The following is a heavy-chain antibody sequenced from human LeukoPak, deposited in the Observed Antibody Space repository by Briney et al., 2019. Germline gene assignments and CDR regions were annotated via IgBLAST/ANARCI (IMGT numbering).Heavy chain of an antibody. D-gene: IGHD4-17*01. CDR1: GGTFRSYA. CDR2: IIPMINTP. J-gene: IGHJ4*02. Sequence: ASVKVSCKASGGTFRSYAINWVRQAPGKGLEWMGGIIPMINTPKFAQRFQGRVTITADESTSTGYMELSSLRSEDTAVYYCAIFQGTYGDNDNDCWGQGTLVTVSS. CDR3: AIFQGTYGDNDNDC. V-gene: IGHV1-69*13.